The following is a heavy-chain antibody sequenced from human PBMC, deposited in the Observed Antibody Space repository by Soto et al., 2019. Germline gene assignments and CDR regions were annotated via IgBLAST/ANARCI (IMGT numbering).Heavy chain of an antibody. V-gene: IGHV3-23*01. Sequence: GGSLRLSCAASAFTFSSYALSWVRQAPGKGLEWASSISGSSDITYYADSVKGRFTVSRDKSKNTLYLQMNSLRAEDTAVYYCAKERRVAGPSDFDYWGQGTLVSVCS. CDR1: AFTFSSYA. CDR3: AKERRVAGPSDFDY. J-gene: IGHJ4*02. D-gene: IGHD6-19*01. CDR2: ISGSSDIT.